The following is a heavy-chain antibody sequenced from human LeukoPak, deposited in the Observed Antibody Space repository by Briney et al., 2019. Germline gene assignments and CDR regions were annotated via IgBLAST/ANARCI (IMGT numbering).Heavy chain of an antibody. D-gene: IGHD6-6*01. CDR2: IYHSGST. CDR3: ARGTARLGYFDY. Sequence: SETLSLTCTVSGYSISSGYYWGWVRQPPGKGLEWIGNIYHSGSTYYNPSLKSRVTISLDTSKNQFSLKLRSVTAADTAVYYCARGTARLGYFDYWGQGTLVTVSS. V-gene: IGHV4-38-2*02. CDR1: GYSISSGYY. J-gene: IGHJ4*02.